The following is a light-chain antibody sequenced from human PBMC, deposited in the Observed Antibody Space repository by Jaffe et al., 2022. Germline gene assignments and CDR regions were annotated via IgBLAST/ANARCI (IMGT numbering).Light chain of an antibody. CDR2: GAS. Sequence: EIVMTQSPATLSVSAGERATLSCRASQSVSRNLAWYQQKPGQAPRLLIYGASSRATGIPARFSGSGSGTEFTLTITSLQSEDLAVYYCQQYNNWPPSITFGQGTRLEIK. CDR1: QSVSRN. J-gene: IGKJ5*01. CDR3: QQYNNWPPSIT. V-gene: IGKV3-15*01.